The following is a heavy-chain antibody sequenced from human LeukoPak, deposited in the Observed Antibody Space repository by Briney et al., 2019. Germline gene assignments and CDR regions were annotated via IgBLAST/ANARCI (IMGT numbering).Heavy chain of an antibody. Sequence: PGGSLRLSCAASGFTFSSYAMSWVRQAPGKGLEWVSAISGSGGSTYYADSVKGRFTISRDNSKNTLYLQMNSLRAEDTAVYYCASDCSSTSCYPTGGFDYWGQGTLVTVSS. CDR2: ISGSGGST. CDR1: GFTFSSYA. D-gene: IGHD2-2*01. V-gene: IGHV3-23*01. CDR3: ASDCSSTSCYPTGGFDY. J-gene: IGHJ4*02.